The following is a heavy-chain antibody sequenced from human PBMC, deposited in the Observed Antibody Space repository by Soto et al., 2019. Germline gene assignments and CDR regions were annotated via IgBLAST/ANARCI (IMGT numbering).Heavy chain of an antibody. CDR1: GGSINTVNYY. D-gene: IGHD7-27*01. CDR3: ARGPSGDKVDY. CDR2: IYNGGTT. Sequence: QVQLQESGPGLVKPSQTLSLTCTVSGGSINTVNYYWSWIRQSPDKGLEWIGDIYNGGTTYNNPSLTSRVTISVDTSNNQFSRKLSSVSAADTAVYYCARGPSGDKVDYWGQGTLVTVSS. V-gene: IGHV4-30-4*01. J-gene: IGHJ4*02.